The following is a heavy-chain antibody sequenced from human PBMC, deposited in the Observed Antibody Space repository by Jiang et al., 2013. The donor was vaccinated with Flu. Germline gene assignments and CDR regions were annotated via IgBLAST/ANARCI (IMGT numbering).Heavy chain of an antibody. J-gene: IGHJ4*02. CDR3: ASRDPTREDFDY. V-gene: IGHV5-10-1*01. CDR1: GYSFTSYW. CDR2: IDPSDSYT. Sequence: GAEVKKPGESLRISCKGSGYSFTSYWISWVRQMPGKGLEWMGRIDPSDSYTNYSPSFQGHVTISADKSISTAYLQWSSLKASDTAMYYCASRDPTREDFDYWGQGTLVTVSS.